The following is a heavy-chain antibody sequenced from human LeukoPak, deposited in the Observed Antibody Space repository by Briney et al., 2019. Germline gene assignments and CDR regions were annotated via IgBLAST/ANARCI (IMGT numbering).Heavy chain of an antibody. D-gene: IGHD5-18*01. CDR2: IYYSGST. CDR3: ARGEGGYATLDY. J-gene: IGHJ4*02. V-gene: IGHV4-59*01. CDR1: GGSISSYY. Sequence: PSETLSLTCTVSGGSISSYYWSWIRQPPGKGLEWIGYIYYSGSTNYNPSLKSRVTISVDTSKNQLSLKLSSVTAADTAVYYCARGEGGYATLDYWGQGTLVTVSS.